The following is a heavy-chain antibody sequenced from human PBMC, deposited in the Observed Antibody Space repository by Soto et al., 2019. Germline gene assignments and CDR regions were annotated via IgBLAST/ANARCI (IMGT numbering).Heavy chain of an antibody. CDR1: GYSFTSYW. CDR2: IDPSDSYT. D-gene: IGHD2-2*01. CDR3: ARGAVPAAPTFYYYYYGMDV. Sequence: GESLKISCKGSGYSFTSYWISWVRQMPGKGLEWMGRIDPSDSYTNYSPSFQGHVTISADKSISTAYLQWSSLKASDTAMYYCARGAVPAAPTFYYYYYGMDVWGQETTVTVSS. V-gene: IGHV5-10-1*01. J-gene: IGHJ6*02.